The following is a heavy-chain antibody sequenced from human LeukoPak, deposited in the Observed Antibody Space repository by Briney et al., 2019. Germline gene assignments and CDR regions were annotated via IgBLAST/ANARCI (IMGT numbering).Heavy chain of an antibody. V-gene: IGHV3-7*01. CDR3: AREGATPCFDY. J-gene: IGHJ4*02. CDR1: GFTFSRYW. D-gene: IGHD4/OR15-4a*01. CDR2: IKQDGSEK. Sequence: GGSLRLSCAASGFTFSRYWMSWVSQAPGKGLEWVANIKQDGSEKYYVDSVKGRFTISRDKAKNSLYLQMNSLRAEDTAVYYCAREGATPCFDYWGQGTLVTVSS.